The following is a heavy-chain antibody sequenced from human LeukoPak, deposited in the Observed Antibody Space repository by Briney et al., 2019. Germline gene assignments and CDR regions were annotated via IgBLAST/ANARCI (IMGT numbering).Heavy chain of an antibody. Sequence: PGGSLRLSCAVSGFTFSSYWMTWVRQAPGKGLEWVANINQEGSEIYYVDSVRGRFTISRDNAKNSLYLQMNSLRAEDTAVYYCAKNRGAPLWGQGTLVTVSS. CDR3: AKNRGAPL. CDR1: GFTFSSYW. J-gene: IGHJ4*02. V-gene: IGHV3-7*03. CDR2: INQEGSEI. D-gene: IGHD2/OR15-2a*01.